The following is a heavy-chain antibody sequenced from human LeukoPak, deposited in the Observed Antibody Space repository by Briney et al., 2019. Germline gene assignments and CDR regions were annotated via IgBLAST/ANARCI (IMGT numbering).Heavy chain of an antibody. CDR1: GFTFSSYA. V-gene: IGHV3-23*01. CDR3: AYSSNRAPVRGDYYYMDV. Sequence: GGSLRLSCAASGFTFSSYAMSWVRQAPGKGLEWVSAISGSGGSTYYADSVTGPFPISRDNSKNTLSLQLNRLRAEDTAVYYCAYSSNRAPVRGDYYYMDVWGKGTTVTVSS. D-gene: IGHD2-15*01. J-gene: IGHJ6*03. CDR2: ISGSGGST.